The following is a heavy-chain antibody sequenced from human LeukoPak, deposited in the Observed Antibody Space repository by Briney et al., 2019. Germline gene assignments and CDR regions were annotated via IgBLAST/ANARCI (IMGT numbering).Heavy chain of an antibody. J-gene: IGHJ4*02. V-gene: IGHV3-7*05. CDR2: IKPDGSGK. D-gene: IGHD2-2*01. Sequence: GGSLRLSCAASRFTFSSYWMGWVRQAPGKGLEWVANIKPDGSGKYYVDSVTGRFTISRDNAKNSLYLQMNSLRAEDTAVYYCARVPYCGTTCYAIFDYWGQGTLVTVSS. CDR1: RFTFSSYW. CDR3: ARVPYCGTTCYAIFDY.